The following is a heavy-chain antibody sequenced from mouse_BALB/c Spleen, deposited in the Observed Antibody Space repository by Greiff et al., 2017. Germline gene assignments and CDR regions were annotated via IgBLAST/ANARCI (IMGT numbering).Heavy chain of an antibody. CDR1: GYAFSSYW. J-gene: IGHJ4*01. CDR3: ARGNYAMDY. V-gene: IGHV1-80*01. CDR2: IYPGDGDT. Sequence: VKLVESGAELVRPGSSVKISCKASGYAFSSYWMNWVKQRPGQGLEWIGQIYPGDGDTNYNGKFKGKATMTADKSSSTAYMQLSSLTSEDSAVYFCARGNYAMDYWGQGTSVTVSS.